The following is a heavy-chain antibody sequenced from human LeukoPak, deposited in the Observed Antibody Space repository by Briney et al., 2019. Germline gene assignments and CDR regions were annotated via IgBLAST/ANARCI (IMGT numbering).Heavy chain of an antibody. J-gene: IGHJ4*02. CDR2: ISGSGGST. CDR3: AKGGIRYLEWLPTNPHFDY. CDR1: GFTFSSYA. V-gene: IGHV3-23*01. Sequence: PGGSLRLSCAASGFTFSSYAMSWVRQAPGKGLEWVSAISGSGGSTYYADSVKGRFTISRDNSKNTLYLQMNSLGAEDTAVYYCAKGGIRYLEWLPTNPHFDYWGQGTLVTVSS. D-gene: IGHD3-3*01.